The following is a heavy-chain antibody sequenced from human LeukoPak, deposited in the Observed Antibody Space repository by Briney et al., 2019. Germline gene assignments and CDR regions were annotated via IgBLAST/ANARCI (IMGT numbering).Heavy chain of an antibody. D-gene: IGHD3-22*01. CDR1: GGSFSGYY. CDR3: ARGLGSSSGYSLDY. J-gene: IGHJ4*02. CDR2: INHSGST. V-gene: IGHV4-34*01. Sequence: PSETLSLTCAVYGGSFSGYYWSWIRQPPGKGLERIGEINHSGSTNYNPSLKSRVTISVDTSKNQFPLKLSSVTAADTAVYYCARGLGSSSGYSLDYWGQGTLVTVSS.